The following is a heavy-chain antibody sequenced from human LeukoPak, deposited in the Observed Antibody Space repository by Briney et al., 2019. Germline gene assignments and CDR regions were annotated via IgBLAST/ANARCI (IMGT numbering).Heavy chain of an antibody. CDR1: GFTFDDYA. CDR2: ISWNSGSI. CDR3: AKGDSSGWSLKDWFDP. J-gene: IGHJ5*02. D-gene: IGHD6-19*01. V-gene: IGHV3-9*01. Sequence: PGGSLRLSCAASGFTFDDYAMHWVRHAPGKGLEWVSGISWNSGSIVYADSVKGRFTISRDNAKNSLYLQMNSLRAEDTALYYCAKGDSSGWSLKDWFDPWGQGTLVTVSS.